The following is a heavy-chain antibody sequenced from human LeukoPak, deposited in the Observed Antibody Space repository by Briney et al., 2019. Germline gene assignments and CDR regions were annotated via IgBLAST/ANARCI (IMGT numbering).Heavy chain of an antibody. J-gene: IGHJ3*01. D-gene: IGHD3-10*01. CDR2: IRYDGSNK. CDR3: SKDQEGYLWFWELLAFHL. V-gene: IGHV3-30*02. Sequence: GGSLRLSCAASGFTFSSYGMHGVGQAPGKGVEGVAFIRYDGSNKYYADSVKGGFTISRDNYKNTLYVQVNSLRAEDTAVYYCSKDQEGYLWFWELLAFHLWRQGTIHPLSS. CDR1: GFTFSSYG.